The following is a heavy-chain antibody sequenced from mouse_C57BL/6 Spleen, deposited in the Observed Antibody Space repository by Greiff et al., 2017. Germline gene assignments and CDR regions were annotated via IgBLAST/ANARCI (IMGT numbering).Heavy chain of an antibody. Sequence: QVQLQQPGAELVRPGSSVKLSCKASGYTFTSYWMHWVKQRPIQGLEWIGNIDPSDSETHYNQKFKDKATLTVDKSSSTAYMQLSSLTSGDSAVYYCARDYYGSSWYFDVWGTGTTVTVSS. CDR1: GYTFTSYW. CDR2: IDPSDSET. V-gene: IGHV1-52*01. J-gene: IGHJ1*03. CDR3: ARDYYGSSWYFDV. D-gene: IGHD1-1*01.